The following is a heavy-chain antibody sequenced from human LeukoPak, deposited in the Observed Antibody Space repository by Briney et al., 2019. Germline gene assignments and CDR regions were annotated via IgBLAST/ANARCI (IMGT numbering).Heavy chain of an antibody. Sequence: PSETLSLTCTVSGGSIIGSTYYWGWIRQPPGKGLEWIGRASYSGDTYYKSSLKSRVTISVDTSKNQFSLKLGSVTAADTAVYHCGRLRGAMTTVTSNFDSWGQGTLVTVSS. CDR2: ASYSGDT. CDR1: GGSIIGSTYY. D-gene: IGHD4-17*01. CDR3: GRLRGAMTTVTSNFDS. J-gene: IGHJ4*02. V-gene: IGHV4-39*01.